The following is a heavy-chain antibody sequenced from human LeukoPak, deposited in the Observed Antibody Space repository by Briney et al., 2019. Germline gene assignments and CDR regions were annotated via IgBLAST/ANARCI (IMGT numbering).Heavy chain of an antibody. D-gene: IGHD5-24*01. CDR3: ARDGSGDGYRLHAFDI. CDR1: GGSFSGYY. V-gene: IGHV4-38-2*02. J-gene: IGHJ3*02. CDR2: IYHSGST. Sequence: PSETLSLTCAVYGGSFSGYYWGWIRQPPGKGLEWIGSIYHSGSTYYNPSLKSRVTISVDTSKNQFSLKLSSVTAADTAVYYCARDGSGDGYRLHAFDIWGQGTMVTVSS.